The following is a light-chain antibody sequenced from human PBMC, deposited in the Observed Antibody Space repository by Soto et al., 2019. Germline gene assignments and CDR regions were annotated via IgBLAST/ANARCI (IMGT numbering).Light chain of an antibody. CDR1: QSVSSGY. V-gene: IGKV3-20*01. J-gene: IGKJ1*01. Sequence: EIVLTQSPGTLSLSPGERGTLSCRASQSVSSGYLAWYQQKPGQAPRLLIYDASSRATGIPDRFSGSGSGTDFTLTISRLEPEDFAVYYCQQYGGSPRTFGQGTKVAI. CDR2: DAS. CDR3: QQYGGSPRT.